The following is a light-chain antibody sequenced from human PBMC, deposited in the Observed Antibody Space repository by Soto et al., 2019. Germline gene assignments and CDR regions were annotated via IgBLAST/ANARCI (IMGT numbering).Light chain of an antibody. CDR1: SSDFGNYNL. CDR3: SSYTSSSTYV. J-gene: IGLJ1*01. Sequence: QSALTEPASVSGSPGQSITISCTGTSSDFGNYNLVSWYQQHPGKAPKLMIYEVSNRPSGVSNRFSGSKSGNTASLTISGLQAEDEADYYCSSYTSSSTYVFGTGTKVTVL. CDR2: EVS. V-gene: IGLV2-14*02.